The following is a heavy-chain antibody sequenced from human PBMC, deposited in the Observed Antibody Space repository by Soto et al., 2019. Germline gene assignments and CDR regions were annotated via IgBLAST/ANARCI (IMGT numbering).Heavy chain of an antibody. V-gene: IGHV4-30-2*01. CDR3: ARGGNRRYYDSSGYYPNFLDY. CDR2: IYHSGST. Sequence: PSETLSLTCAVSGGSISSGGYSWSWIRQPPGKGLEWIGYIYHSGSTYYNPSLKSRVTISVDRSKNQFSLKLSSVTAADTAVYYCARGGNRRYYDSSGYYPNFLDYWGQGTLVTVSS. J-gene: IGHJ4*02. CDR1: GGSISSGGYS. D-gene: IGHD3-22*01.